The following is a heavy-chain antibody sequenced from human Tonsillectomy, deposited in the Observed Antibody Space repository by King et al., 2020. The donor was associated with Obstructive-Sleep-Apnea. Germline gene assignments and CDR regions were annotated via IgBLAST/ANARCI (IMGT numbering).Heavy chain of an antibody. Sequence: VQLVESGGVLVQPGGSLRLSCAASGFIFSDHYMDWVRQAPGKGLEWVGRIRNKAKTYTTDYAASVKGRFTISRDDSRNSLYLQMNSLKTEDTAVYYCVSAYYYDSSGYNLDAFDIWGQGTTVTVSS. CDR2: IRNKAKTYTT. CDR1: GFIFSDHY. D-gene: IGHD3-22*01. CDR3: VSAYYYDSSGYNLDAFDI. J-gene: IGHJ3*02. V-gene: IGHV3-72*01.